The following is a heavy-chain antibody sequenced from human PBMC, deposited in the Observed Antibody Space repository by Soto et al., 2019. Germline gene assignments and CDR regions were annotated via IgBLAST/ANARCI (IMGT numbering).Heavy chain of an antibody. CDR3: ARAPSSLYYGSGSYYYYYYGMDV. J-gene: IGHJ6*02. V-gene: IGHV4-38-2*01. D-gene: IGHD3-10*01. Sequence: LETLSLTYAVSGYSISSGYYWGWIRQPPGKGLEWIGSIYHSGSTYYNPSLKSRVTISVDTSKNQFSLKLSSVTAADTAVYYCARAPSSLYYGSGSYYYYYYGMDVWGQGTTVTVS. CDR1: GYSISSGYY. CDR2: IYHSGST.